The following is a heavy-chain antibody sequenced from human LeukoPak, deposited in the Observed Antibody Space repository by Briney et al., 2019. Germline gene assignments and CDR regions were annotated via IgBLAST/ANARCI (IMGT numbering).Heavy chain of an antibody. J-gene: IGHJ4*02. CDR3: ARGGGDLYDILTGTPRVRGTNEFDY. V-gene: IGHV1-18*01. D-gene: IGHD3-9*01. CDR2: ISAYNGNT. Sequence: GASVRVSCKASVYPFTTYGISWGRQAPGLGREGRGGISAYNGNTNYAQKRQGRVTMTTDTSPSTADVELRSLRSDDTAVYYCARGGGDLYDILTGTPRVRGTNEFDYWGQGPLVTVSS. CDR1: VYPFTTYG.